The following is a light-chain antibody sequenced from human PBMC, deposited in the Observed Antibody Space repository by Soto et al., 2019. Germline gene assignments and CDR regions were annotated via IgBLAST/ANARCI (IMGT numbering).Light chain of an antibody. CDR3: AAWDASLNGVV. CDR2: SNN. V-gene: IGLV1-44*01. CDR1: SSNIGSNT. Sequence: QSVLTQPPSASGTPGQRVTISCSGSSSNIGSNTVNWYQQLPGTAPKLLIYSNNQRPSGVPDRFSGSKSGTSASLSRRGLQSEDEADSYCAAWDASLNGVVFGGGTKLTVL. J-gene: IGLJ2*01.